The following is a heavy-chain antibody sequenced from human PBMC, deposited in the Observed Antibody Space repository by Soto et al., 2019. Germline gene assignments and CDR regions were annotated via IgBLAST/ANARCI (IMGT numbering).Heavy chain of an antibody. CDR3: AGGGVRGVITRTRDYYGMDV. CDR2: IYPGDSDT. CDR1: GYSFTSYW. D-gene: IGHD3-10*01. Sequence: PGESLKISCKGSGYSFTSYWIVWVRQMPGKGLERMGIIYPGDSDTRYSPSFQGQVTISADKSISTAYLQWSSLKASDTAMYYCAGGGVRGVITRTRDYYGMDVWGQGTTVTVSS. J-gene: IGHJ6*02. V-gene: IGHV5-51*01.